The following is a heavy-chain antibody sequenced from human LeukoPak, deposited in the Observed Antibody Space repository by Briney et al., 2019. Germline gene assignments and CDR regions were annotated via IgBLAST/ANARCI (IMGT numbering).Heavy chain of an antibody. CDR3: RRDPAVTMDV. CDR2: ISDNNGNT. V-gene: IGHV1-18*01. J-gene: IGHJ6*03. CDR1: CYTFPNYA. Sequence: ASVKVSCQPSCYTFPNYAISWVRQAPGQGLEWVGWISDNNGNTNYAHNVQGRVTMPKHTSTRTAYLELANLRSDDRAVCYFRRDPAVTMDVWGKGTTVTVSS. D-gene: IGHD4-17*01.